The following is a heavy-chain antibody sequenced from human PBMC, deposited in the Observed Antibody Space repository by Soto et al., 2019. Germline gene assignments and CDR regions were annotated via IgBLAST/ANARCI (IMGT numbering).Heavy chain of an antibody. CDR1: GGSISTYY. CDR3: ASTAHSSGWYSGGFDY. D-gene: IGHD6-19*01. Sequence: PSETLSLTCTVSGGSISTYYWSWVRQPPGKGLEWIGYIYHGGSTNYNPSLESRVTMSVDTSKNQFSLKLSSVTAADTAVYYCASTAHSSGWYSGGFDYWGQGTLVTVS. CDR2: IYHGGST. V-gene: IGHV4-59*01. J-gene: IGHJ4*02.